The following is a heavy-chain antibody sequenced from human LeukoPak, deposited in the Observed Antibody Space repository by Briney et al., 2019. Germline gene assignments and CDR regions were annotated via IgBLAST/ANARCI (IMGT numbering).Heavy chain of an antibody. CDR3: ARHEYSGSYYGLSWFDP. Sequence: PSETLSLTCTVSGGSISSSGYYWRWIRQPPGKGLEWIASIYYSGSTYYNPSLKSRVTISVDTSKNQLSLKLSSLTAADRAVYYCARHEYSGSYYGLSWFDPWGQGTLVTVSS. D-gene: IGHD1-26*01. J-gene: IGHJ5*02. CDR2: IYYSGST. CDR1: GGSISSSGYY. V-gene: IGHV4-39*01.